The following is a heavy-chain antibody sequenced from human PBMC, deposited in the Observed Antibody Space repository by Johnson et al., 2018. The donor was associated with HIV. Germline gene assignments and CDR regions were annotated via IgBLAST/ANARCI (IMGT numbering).Heavy chain of an antibody. CDR1: GFTLSTYG. V-gene: IGHV3-30*18. CDR2: MSYDGSNK. CDR3: AKETRDSRSAFDI. D-gene: IGHD4-11*01. Sequence: VQLVESGGGVVQPGRSLRLSCVASGFTLSTYGMHWVRQAPGKGLEWVAVMSYDGSNKYYADSVKGRFTISRDNSKNTLYLQMNSLRAEDTAVYYCAKETRDSRSAFDIWGQGTLVTVSS. J-gene: IGHJ3*02.